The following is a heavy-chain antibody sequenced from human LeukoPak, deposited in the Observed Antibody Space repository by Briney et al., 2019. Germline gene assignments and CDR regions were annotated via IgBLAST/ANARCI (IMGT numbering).Heavy chain of an antibody. CDR2: ISAYNGNT. CDR1: GYTFTSYG. J-gene: IGHJ4*02. D-gene: IGHD3-22*01. Sequence: ASVKVSCKASGYTFTSYGISWVRQAPGQGLEWMGWISAYNGNTNYAQKLQGRVTMTTDTSTSTAYMELRSLRSDDTAVYYCARDLGITMIVVDLALDYWGQGTLVTVSS. CDR3: ARDLGITMIVVDLALDY. V-gene: IGHV1-18*01.